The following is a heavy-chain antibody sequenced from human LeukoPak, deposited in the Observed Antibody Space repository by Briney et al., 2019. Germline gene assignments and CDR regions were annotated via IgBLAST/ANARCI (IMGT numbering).Heavy chain of an antibody. V-gene: IGHV4-34*01. CDR3: ARRMMVRGAPHS. J-gene: IGHJ4*02. Sequence: PLETLSLTCAVYGGSFSGYYRSWIRQPPGKGLEWIGEINHSGSTNYNPSLKSRVTISVDTSKNQFSLKLSSVTAADTAVYYCARRMMVRGAPHSWGQGTLVSVSS. D-gene: IGHD3-10*01. CDR1: GGSFSGYY. CDR2: INHSGST.